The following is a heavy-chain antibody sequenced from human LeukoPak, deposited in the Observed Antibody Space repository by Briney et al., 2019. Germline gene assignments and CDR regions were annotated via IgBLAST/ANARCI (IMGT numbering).Heavy chain of an antibody. V-gene: IGHV4-59*01. J-gene: IGHJ4*02. CDR2: IYYTGNT. CDR1: GGSITTYY. CDR3: ASGSVVTALDQ. Sequence: PSGRPSLTCAVPGGSITTYYGTWIRQPPGQAVEWIGYIYYTGNTMYNPSLESRVTMSIDTSKNEFSLKIYSVNAADTAVYFCASGSVVTALDQWGQGTLVTVSS. D-gene: IGHD2-21*02.